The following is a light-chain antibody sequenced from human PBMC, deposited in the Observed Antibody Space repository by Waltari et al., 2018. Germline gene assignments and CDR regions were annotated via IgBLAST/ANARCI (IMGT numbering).Light chain of an antibody. CDR3: QQYNSYVLT. V-gene: IGKV1-5*03. CDR1: QSISSW. J-gene: IGKJ4*01. CDR2: KAS. Sequence: TGRASQSISSWLAWYQQKPGKAPKLLIYKASTLESGVPSRFSGSGSGTEFTLTISSLQPDDFATYYCQQYNSYVLTFGGGTKVEIK.